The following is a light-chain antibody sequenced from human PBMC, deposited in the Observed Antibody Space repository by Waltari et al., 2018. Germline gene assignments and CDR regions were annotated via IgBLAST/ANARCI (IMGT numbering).Light chain of an antibody. V-gene: IGLV2-14*03. CDR3: SSYRSSGTLV. J-gene: IGLJ2*01. CDR2: DVN. CDR1: SSAVGGDND. Sequence: QSALTQPASVSGSPGPSITIHCTVTSSAVGGDNDVFWYQQHPGKAPKLIIYDVNQWPSGVSNRFSGSKSGNTASLTISGLQAEDEADYYCSSYRSSGTLVFGGGTKVTVL.